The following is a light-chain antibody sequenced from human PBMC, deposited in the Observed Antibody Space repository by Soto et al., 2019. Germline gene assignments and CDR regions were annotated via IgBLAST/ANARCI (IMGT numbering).Light chain of an antibody. CDR1: QSLRSS. Sequence: TMMTQSPDTLAVSLGERATLSCRASQSLRSSLAWYQQKPGQAPRLLIYDASTRATGIPARFSGSGSGTDFTLTISGLQSEDFEVYYCQQYNNWPQTFGQGTKVDIK. V-gene: IGKV3-15*01. CDR2: DAS. J-gene: IGKJ1*01. CDR3: QQYNNWPQT.